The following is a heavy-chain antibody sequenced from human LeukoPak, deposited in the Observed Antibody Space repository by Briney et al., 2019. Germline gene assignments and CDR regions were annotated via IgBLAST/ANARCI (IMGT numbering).Heavy chain of an antibody. J-gene: IGHJ3*02. D-gene: IGHD2-15*01. CDR2: IYTSGST. V-gene: IGHV4-4*07. Sequence: SETLSLTCTVSGGSISSYYWSWIRQPAGKGLEWIGRIYTSGSTNYNPSLKSRVTMSVDTSKNQFSLKLSSVTAADTAVYYCASTAVVVAATSDAFDIWGQGTMVTVSS. CDR3: ASTAVVVAATSDAFDI. CDR1: GGSISSYY.